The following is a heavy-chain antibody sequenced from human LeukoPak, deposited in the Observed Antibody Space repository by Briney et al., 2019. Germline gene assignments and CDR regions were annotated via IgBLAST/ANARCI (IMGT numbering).Heavy chain of an antibody. CDR1: GFSFSTSP. J-gene: IGHJ6*02. D-gene: IGHD5-12*01. V-gene: IGHV3-23*01. CDR3: AETHYDLLDV. Sequence: GGSLRLSCAASGFSFSTSPMSWVRQPPGKGLEWVSAVNNGLGATFYRDSVRGRFTISRDDSKSTLYLQMNSLRAEDTGTYYCAETHYDLLDVWGQGTTVTVSS. CDR2: VNNGLGAT.